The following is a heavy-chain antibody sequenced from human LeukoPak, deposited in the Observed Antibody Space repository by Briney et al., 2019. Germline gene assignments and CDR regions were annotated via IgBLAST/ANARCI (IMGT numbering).Heavy chain of an antibody. CDR3: ARDGGGESRDFDWENWFDP. J-gene: IGHJ5*02. D-gene: IGHD3-9*01. Sequence: SETLSLTCTVSGGSISSYSWSWIRQPAGKGLDWIGRVYKSGGTNYNPSLKSRITMSVDTSKNQFSLKLRSVTAADTAVYYCARDGGGESRDFDWENWFDPWGQGTLVTVSS. CDR2: VYKSGGT. V-gene: IGHV4-4*07. CDR1: GGSISSYS.